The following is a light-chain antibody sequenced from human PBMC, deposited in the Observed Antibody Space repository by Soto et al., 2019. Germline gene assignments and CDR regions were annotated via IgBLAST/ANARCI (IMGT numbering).Light chain of an antibody. CDR1: QDINNY. V-gene: IGKV1-33*01. CDR2: DAS. J-gene: IGKJ5*01. CDR3: QQYDNVPPT. Sequence: DIQMTQSPSSLSASVGDRVTITCQANQDINNYLNWYQQTPGKAPKLLIYDASNLETGVPSRFNGSGSRTDFTFAISSLQPEDTGTYYCQQYDNVPPTFGQWTRLEIK.